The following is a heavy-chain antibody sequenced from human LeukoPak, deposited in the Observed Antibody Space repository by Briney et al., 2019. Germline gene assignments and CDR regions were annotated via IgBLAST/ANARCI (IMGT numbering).Heavy chain of an antibody. V-gene: IGHV1-24*01. CDR3: ATTYYYGSGSRPLVYYFDY. D-gene: IGHD3-10*01. CDR1: GYTLTELS. Sequence: ASVKVSCKVSGYTLTELSMHWVRQAPGKGLEWMGGFDPEDGETIYAQKFQGRVTMTEDTSTDTAYMELSSLRSEDTAVYYCATTYYYGSGSRPLVYYFDYWGQGTLVTVSS. J-gene: IGHJ4*02. CDR2: FDPEDGET.